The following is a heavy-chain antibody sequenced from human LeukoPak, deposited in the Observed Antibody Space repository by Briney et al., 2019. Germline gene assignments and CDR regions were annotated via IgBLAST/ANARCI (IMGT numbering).Heavy chain of an antibody. Sequence: GGSLRLSCAGSGFTFSSYWMSWVRQAPGKGLEWVAFIRYDGSNKYYADSVKGRFTISRDKSKNTLYLQMNSLRVEDTAVYYCAKESQRGYSYGYIRDYFDSWGQGTLVTVSS. CDR1: GFTFSSYW. V-gene: IGHV3-30*02. D-gene: IGHD5-18*01. CDR3: AKESQRGYSYGYIRDYFDS. CDR2: IRYDGSNK. J-gene: IGHJ4*02.